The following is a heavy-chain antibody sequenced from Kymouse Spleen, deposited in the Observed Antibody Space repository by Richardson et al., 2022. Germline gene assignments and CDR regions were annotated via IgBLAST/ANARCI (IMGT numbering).Heavy chain of an antibody. CDR3: ASTHYYGSGSYYNEGYYYGMDV. CDR1: GGSFSGYY. V-gene: IGHV4-34*01. J-gene: IGHJ6*02. Sequence: QVQLQQWGAGLLKPSETLSLTCAVYGGSFSGYYWSWIRQPPGKGLEWIGEINHSGSTNYNPSLKSRVTISVDTSKNQFSLKLSSVTAADTAVYYCASTHYYGSGSYYNEGYYYGMDVWGQGTTVTVSS. D-gene: IGHD3-10*01. CDR2: INHSGST.